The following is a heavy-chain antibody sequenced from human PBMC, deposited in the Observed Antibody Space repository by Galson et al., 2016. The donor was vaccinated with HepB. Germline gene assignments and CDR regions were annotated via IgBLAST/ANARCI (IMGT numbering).Heavy chain of an antibody. CDR1: GFTFNTFA. CDR3: SKDFGREVYGSSGP. D-gene: IGHD3-22*01. Sequence: SLRLSCAASGFTFNTFAMHWVRQAPGKGLEWVAVTSYDGTNKYYADPVKGRFTISRDNFRNTLYLQMNNLRPEDTAVYYCSKDFGREVYGSSGPWGQGALVTVST. J-gene: IGHJ5*02. V-gene: IGHV3-30-3*01. CDR2: TSYDGTNK.